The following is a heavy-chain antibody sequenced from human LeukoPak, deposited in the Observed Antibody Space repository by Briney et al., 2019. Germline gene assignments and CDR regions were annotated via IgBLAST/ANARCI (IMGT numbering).Heavy chain of an antibody. D-gene: IGHD4-23*01. CDR2: IHPGDSDT. CDR1: GYRFTSYW. V-gene: IGHV5-51*01. Sequence: GESLKISCKGSGYRFTSYWIGWVRQMPGKGLEWMGIIHPGDSDTRYSPSFQGQVTISADKSINTAYVQWSSLKASDTAMYYCARRVVNNRNWYFNLWGRGTLVTVSS. CDR3: ARRVVNNRNWYFNL. J-gene: IGHJ2*01.